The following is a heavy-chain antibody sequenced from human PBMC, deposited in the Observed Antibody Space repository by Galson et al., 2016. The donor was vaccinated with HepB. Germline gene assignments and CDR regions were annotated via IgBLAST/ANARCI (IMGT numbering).Heavy chain of an antibody. D-gene: IGHD4-23*01. CDR1: GFSFSTYN. CDR2: ISGDGSAI. Sequence: SLRLSCAASGFSFSTYNMNWVRQAPGKGLEWVSYISGDGSAIYYADSVKGRLTISRDNVKSSLYLQMYSLRDEDTAIYYCARGYGANSLDYWGQGTLVTVSS. J-gene: IGHJ4*02. CDR3: ARGYGANSLDY. V-gene: IGHV3-48*02.